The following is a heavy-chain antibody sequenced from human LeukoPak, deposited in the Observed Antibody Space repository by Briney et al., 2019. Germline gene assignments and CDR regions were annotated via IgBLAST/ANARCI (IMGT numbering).Heavy chain of an antibody. CDR2: IRFDGSNK. CDR1: GFTFSSYA. J-gene: IGHJ4*02. Sequence: GGSLRLSCAASGFTFSSYAMHWVRQAPDTGLEGVAFIRFDGSNKYYADSVKGRFTISRDNSKNTLYLQMNSLRAEDTAVHYCMKIPSAVPGRGFDYWGQGTLVTVSS. V-gene: IGHV3-30*02. D-gene: IGHD6-19*01. CDR3: MKIPSAVPGRGFDY.